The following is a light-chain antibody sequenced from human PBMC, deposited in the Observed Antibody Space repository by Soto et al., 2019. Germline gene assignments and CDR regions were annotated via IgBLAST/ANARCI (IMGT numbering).Light chain of an antibody. CDR1: QGIGDT. CDR2: LTS. V-gene: IGKV3D-15*01. Sequence: EVVMRQSPATLSVSPGEGATLSCRASQGIGDTLAWYQHKPGQTPRLLIYLTSNRAAGIPTRFSGSGSETEFTLTISRLEPEEFALYYYQQYGSSLTWTAGQGSK. CDR3: QQYGSSLTWT. J-gene: IGKJ1*01.